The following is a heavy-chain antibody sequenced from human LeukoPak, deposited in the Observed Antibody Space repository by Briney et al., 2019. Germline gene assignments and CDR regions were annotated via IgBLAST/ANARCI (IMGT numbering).Heavy chain of an antibody. J-gene: IGHJ4*02. CDR2: INAGNGNT. Sequence: AASVNVSCKASGYTFTSYAMHWVRQAPGQWLEWMGWINAGNGNTKYSQKFQGRVTITRDTSASTAYMELSSLRSEDTAVYYCAGPIAAAGGFDYWGQGTLVTVSS. V-gene: IGHV1-3*01. D-gene: IGHD6-13*01. CDR1: GYTFTSYA. CDR3: AGPIAAAGGFDY.